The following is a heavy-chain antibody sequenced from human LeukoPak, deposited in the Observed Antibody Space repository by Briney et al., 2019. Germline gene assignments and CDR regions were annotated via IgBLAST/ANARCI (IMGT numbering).Heavy chain of an antibody. CDR1: GYSFTSYW. CDR3: ARCYDFWSGTLLFDY. D-gene: IGHD3-3*01. Sequence: GESLKISCKGSGYSFTSYWIGWVRQMPGKGREWMGIIYPGDSDTRYSPSFQGQVTISADKSISTAYLQWSSLKASDTAMYYCARCYDFWSGTLLFDYWGQGTLVTVSS. V-gene: IGHV5-51*01. CDR2: IYPGDSDT. J-gene: IGHJ4*02.